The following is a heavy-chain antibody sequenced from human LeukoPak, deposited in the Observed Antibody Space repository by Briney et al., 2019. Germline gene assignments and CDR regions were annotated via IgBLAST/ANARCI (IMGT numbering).Heavy chain of an antibody. CDR3: ARDPTTGTTTHFDY. CDR1: GFTFITSG. V-gene: IGHV3-48*02. J-gene: IGHJ4*02. CDR2: ISSSSSTI. Sequence: GGSLRLSCAASGFTFITSGMHWVRQAPGKGLEWVSYISSSSSTIYYADSVKGRFTISRDNAKNSLYLQMNSLRDEDTAVYYCARDPTTGTTTHFDYWGQGTLVTVSS. D-gene: IGHD1-1*01.